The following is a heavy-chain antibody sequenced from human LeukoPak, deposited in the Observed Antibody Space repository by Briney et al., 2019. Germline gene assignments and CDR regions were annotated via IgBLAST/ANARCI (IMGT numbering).Heavy chain of an antibody. J-gene: IGHJ5*02. V-gene: IGHV4-34*01. CDR2: INHSGST. D-gene: IGHD3-10*01. CDR1: GGSFSGYY. CDR3: ERRGRLSYYGSGSYGNWFDP. Sequence: TSETLSLTCAVYGGSFSGYYWSWIRQPPGKGLEWIGEINHSGSTNYNPSLKSRVTISVDTSKNQFSLKLSSVTAADTAVYYCERRGRLSYYGSGSYGNWFDPWGQGTLVTVSS.